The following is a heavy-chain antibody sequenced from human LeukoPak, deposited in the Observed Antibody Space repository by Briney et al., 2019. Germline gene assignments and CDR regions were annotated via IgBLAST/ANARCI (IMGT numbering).Heavy chain of an antibody. CDR2: INNDGSST. CDR1: GFTFSNYW. J-gene: IGHJ4*02. D-gene: IGHD1-14*01. V-gene: IGHV3-74*01. CDR3: TRVRYCDY. Sequence: GGSLRLSCVASGFTFSNYWMHWVRQAPGKGLVWVSRINNDGSSTNYADSVKGRFTISRDNAKNMLYLQMNSLRAEDTAVYYCTRVRYCDYWGQGTLVTVSS.